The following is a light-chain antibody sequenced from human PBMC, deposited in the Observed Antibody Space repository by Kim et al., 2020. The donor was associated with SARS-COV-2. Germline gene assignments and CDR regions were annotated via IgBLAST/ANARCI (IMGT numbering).Light chain of an antibody. Sequence: GQSITISCTGTSSDVGGYNYVSWYQPHPGKAPKLIIYDVSNRPSGVSNRFSGSKSGNTASLTISGLQAEDEADYYCSSYTSSSTVVFGGGTQLTVL. J-gene: IGLJ2*01. CDR1: SSDVGGYNY. CDR3: SSYTSSSTVV. V-gene: IGLV2-14*03. CDR2: DVS.